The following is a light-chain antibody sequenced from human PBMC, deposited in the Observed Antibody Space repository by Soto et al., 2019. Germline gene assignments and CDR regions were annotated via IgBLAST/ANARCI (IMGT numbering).Light chain of an antibody. CDR3: QQYGGSPIT. CDR2: GAS. J-gene: IGKJ1*01. Sequence: EIVLTQSPGTLSLSPGQRATLSCRASESVGSNYLAWYQQKPGQAPRLVIFGASTRATGIPDRFSGSGSGSDFTLSISRLEPEDFAVYYCQQYGGSPITFGQGTKVDIK. V-gene: IGKV3-20*01. CDR1: ESVGSNY.